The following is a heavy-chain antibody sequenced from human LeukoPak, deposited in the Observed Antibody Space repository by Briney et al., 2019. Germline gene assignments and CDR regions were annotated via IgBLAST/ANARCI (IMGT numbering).Heavy chain of an antibody. CDR1: GFTFSSYE. Sequence: GGSLRLSCAASGFTFSSYEVNWVRQAPGKGLEWVAFIRYDGSNKYYADSVKGRFTISRDNSKNTLYLQMNSLRAEDTAVYYCAKLSGNPVWAYYFDYWGQGTLVTVSS. J-gene: IGHJ4*02. CDR2: IRYDGSNK. D-gene: IGHD3-16*01. CDR3: AKLSGNPVWAYYFDY. V-gene: IGHV3-30*02.